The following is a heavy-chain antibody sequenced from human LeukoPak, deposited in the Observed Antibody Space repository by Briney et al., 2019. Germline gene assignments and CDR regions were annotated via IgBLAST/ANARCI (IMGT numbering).Heavy chain of an antibody. CDR2: ISAYNGNT. Sequence: ASVKVSCKASGYTFTSYGISWVRQAPGQGLEWMGWISAYNGNTNYAQKLQGRVTMTTDTSTSTAYMELRSLRSDDTAVYYCARHPRGLRYFDWSYYFDYWGQGTLVTVSS. V-gene: IGHV1-18*01. J-gene: IGHJ4*02. D-gene: IGHD3-9*01. CDR3: ARHPRGLRYFDWSYYFDY. CDR1: GYTFTSYG.